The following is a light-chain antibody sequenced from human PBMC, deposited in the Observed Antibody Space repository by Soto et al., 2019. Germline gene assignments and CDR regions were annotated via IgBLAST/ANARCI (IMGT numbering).Light chain of an antibody. CDR2: DAS. CDR3: QQRSNWPIT. J-gene: IGKJ5*01. Sequence: ILLTQSPGTLSVSPGERATLSCRASQSVSSSYLAWYQQKPGQAPRLLSYDASNRATGIPARFSGSGPGTDFTLTISSLEPEDFEVYYCQQRSNWPITFGQGTRLEIK. V-gene: IGKV3D-11*02. CDR1: QSVSSSY.